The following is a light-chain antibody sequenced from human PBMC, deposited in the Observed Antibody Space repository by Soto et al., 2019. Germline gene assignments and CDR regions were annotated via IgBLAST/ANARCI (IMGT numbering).Light chain of an antibody. CDR2: EVT. V-gene: IGLV2-14*01. CDR3: SSHTASTTRI. Sequence: QSALTQPASVSGSPGQSITISCTGTSSDVGGYNHVSWYQHHPGKAPKRIIYEVTKRPSGVSNRFSGSKSGDTASLTISGLQAEEEADYYCSSHTASTTRIFGTGTKVNVL. J-gene: IGLJ1*01. CDR1: SSDVGGYNH.